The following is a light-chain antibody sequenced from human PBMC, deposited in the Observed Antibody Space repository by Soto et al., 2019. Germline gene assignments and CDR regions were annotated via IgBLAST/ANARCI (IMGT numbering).Light chain of an antibody. Sequence: DIQLTQSPSFLSASVGDRVTITCRASQGISSYLAWYQQKPGKAPKLLIYAASTLQSGVPSRFSGSGSGTEFTLTISSLQPEDFATYYCQQHSGTFGGGTKVEIK. J-gene: IGKJ4*01. V-gene: IGKV1-9*01. CDR2: AAS. CDR1: QGISSY. CDR3: QQHSGT.